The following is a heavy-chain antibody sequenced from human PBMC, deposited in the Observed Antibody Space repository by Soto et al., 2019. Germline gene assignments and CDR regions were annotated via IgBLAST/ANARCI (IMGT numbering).Heavy chain of an antibody. CDR1: GDSVSGNSVT. V-gene: IGHV6-1*01. CDR2: TYYRSKWYN. CDR3: ARLIGNSWLDS. D-gene: IGHD3-16*01. J-gene: IGHJ5*01. Sequence: SQTLSLTCAISGDSVSGNSVTWNWIRQSPSRGLEWLGRTYYRSKWYNDYAVSVKSRITINPDTSNNQLSLQLNSVTPDDTAVYYCARLIGNSWLDSWGQGTLATVSS.